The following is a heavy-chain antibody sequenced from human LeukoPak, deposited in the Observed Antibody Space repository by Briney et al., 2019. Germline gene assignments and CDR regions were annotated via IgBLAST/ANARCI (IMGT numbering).Heavy chain of an antibody. J-gene: IGHJ6*02. Sequence: GGSPRLSCAASGFTFSSYRMHWVRQTPGEGLVWVSRINRDGSTTNYADSVKGRFTISRDNAKNTLYLQMNSLRAEDAAVYYCARDEGTYGVDVWGQGTTVTVSS. CDR1: GFTFSSYR. V-gene: IGHV3-74*01. D-gene: IGHD1-1*01. CDR3: ARDEGTYGVDV. CDR2: INRDGSTT.